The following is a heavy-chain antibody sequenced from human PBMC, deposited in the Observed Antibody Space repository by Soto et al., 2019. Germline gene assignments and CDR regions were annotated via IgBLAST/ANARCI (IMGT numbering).Heavy chain of an antibody. CDR2: INPSGGST. D-gene: IGHD1-1*01. CDR3: AGEYNPGFDP. Sequence: GASVKVSCKASGYTFTSYYMHWVRRAPGQGLEWMGIINPSGGSTSYAQKFQGRVTMTRDTSTSTVYMELSSLRSEDTAVYYCAGEYNPGFDPWGQGTLVTVSS. V-gene: IGHV1-46*03. CDR1: GYTFTSYY. J-gene: IGHJ5*02.